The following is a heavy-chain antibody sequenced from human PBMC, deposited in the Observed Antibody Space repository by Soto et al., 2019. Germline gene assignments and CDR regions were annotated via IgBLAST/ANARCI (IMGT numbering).Heavy chain of an antibody. CDR2: ISGSGGST. V-gene: IGHV3-23*01. J-gene: IGHJ6*02. Sequence: GGSLRLSCAASGFTFSSYAMSWVRQAPGKGLEWVSAISGSGGSTYYADSVKGRFTISRDNSKNTLYLQMNSLRAEDTAVYYCAISITMVRGVISSGYYGMDVWGQGTTVTVSS. CDR1: GFTFSSYA. CDR3: AISITMVRGVISSGYYGMDV. D-gene: IGHD3-10*01.